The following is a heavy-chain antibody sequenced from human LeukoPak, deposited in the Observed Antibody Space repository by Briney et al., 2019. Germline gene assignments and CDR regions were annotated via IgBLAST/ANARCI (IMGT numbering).Heavy chain of an antibody. CDR1: RSTSDST. V-gene: IGHV3-7*01. D-gene: IGHD3-10*01. Sequence: GGSLRLSALAWRSTSDSTSGSGSRQAPGKGLEWVANIKQEESEKNYVASVKGRFIISRDNVKNSLYLQMNNLSFEYTAVYYCAREGKTAAADYWGQGALVTVSS. J-gene: IGHJ4*02. CDR3: AREGKTAAADY. CDR2: IKQEESEK.